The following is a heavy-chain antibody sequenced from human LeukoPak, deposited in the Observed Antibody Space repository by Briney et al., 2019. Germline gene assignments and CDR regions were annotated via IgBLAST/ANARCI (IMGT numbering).Heavy chain of an antibody. D-gene: IGHD3-22*01. CDR2: MNPNSGNT. CDR3: ARMSYYDSSGDNWCDP. CDR1: GGTFNIYT. V-gene: IGHV1-8*02. J-gene: IGHJ5*02. Sequence: ASVKVSCKASGGTFNIYTISWVRQAPGQGLEWMGWMNPNSGNTGYAQKFQGRVTMTRNTSISTAYMELSSLRSEDTAVYYCARMSYYDSSGDNWCDPWGQGTLVTVSS.